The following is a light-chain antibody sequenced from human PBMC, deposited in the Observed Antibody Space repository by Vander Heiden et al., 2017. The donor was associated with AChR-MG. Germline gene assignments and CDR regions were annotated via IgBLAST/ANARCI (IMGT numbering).Light chain of an antibody. CDR2: GTS. Sequence: EVVLTQSPGTLSLSPGDRVTLSCRASQSVGTSFLAWYQHKPGQAPRLLIEGTSNRATGIPDRFTGSGSGTDFTLTISRLEPEDFAVYYCQHYGNTPPCTFGQGTKLEIK. CDR3: QHYGNTPPCT. J-gene: IGKJ2*02. V-gene: IGKV3-20*01. CDR1: QSVGTSF.